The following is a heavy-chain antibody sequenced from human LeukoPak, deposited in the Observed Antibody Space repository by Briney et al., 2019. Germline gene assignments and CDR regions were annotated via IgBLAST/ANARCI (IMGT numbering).Heavy chain of an antibody. D-gene: IGHD2-2*02. V-gene: IGHV3-21*01. CDR2: ISSSSSYI. J-gene: IGHJ6*02. CDR1: GFTFSSYS. CDR3: ARTIVVVPAAILRYGMDV. Sequence: GGSLRLSCAASGFTFSSYSMNWVRQAPGKGLEWVSSISSSSSYIYYADSVKGRFTISRDNAKNSLYLQMNSLRAEDTAVYYCARTIVVVPAAILRYGMDVWGQGTTVTVSS.